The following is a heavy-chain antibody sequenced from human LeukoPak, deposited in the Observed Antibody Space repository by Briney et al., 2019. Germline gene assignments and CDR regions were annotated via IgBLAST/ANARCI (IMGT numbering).Heavy chain of an antibody. CDR2: ISGSGGST. CDR1: GFTFSSYA. V-gene: IGHV3-23*01. J-gene: IGHJ4*02. CDR3: VRDKAGTFDY. D-gene: IGHD6-19*01. Sequence: PGGSLRLSCAASGFTFSSYAMSWVRQAPGKGLEWVSTISGSGGSTYYADSVKGRFTISRDNSKSTVYLQMNSLRVEDTAVYYCVRDKAGTFDYWGQGTLVTVSS.